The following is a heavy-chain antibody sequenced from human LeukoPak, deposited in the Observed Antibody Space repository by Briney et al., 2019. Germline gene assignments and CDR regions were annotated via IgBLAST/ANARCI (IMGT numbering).Heavy chain of an antibody. V-gene: IGHV3-9*01. D-gene: IGHD3-22*01. J-gene: IGHJ4*02. Sequence: PGGSLRLSCAASGFTVDDFAMHWVRQAPGEGLEWVSGISWNSGSIGYVDSVKGRFTISRDNANNSLYLQMNSLRAEDTAFYYCVKDAVNDGFYYDTGAYTRSYFDYWGQGTLVTVSS. CDR3: VKDAVNDGFYYDTGAYTRSYFDY. CDR1: GFTVDDFA. CDR2: ISWNSGSI.